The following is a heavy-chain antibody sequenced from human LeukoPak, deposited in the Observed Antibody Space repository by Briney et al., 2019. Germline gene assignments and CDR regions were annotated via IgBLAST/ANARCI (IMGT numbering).Heavy chain of an antibody. CDR2: IIPIFGTA. CDR1: GGTFISYA. V-gene: IGHV1-69*13. Sequence: ASVKVSCKASGGTFISYAISWVRQAPGQGLEWMGGIIPIFGTANYAQKFQGRVTITADESTSTAYMELSSLRSEDTAVYYCAAVRYCSSTSCYYFDYWGQGTLVTVSS. J-gene: IGHJ4*02. CDR3: AAVRYCSSTSCYYFDY. D-gene: IGHD2-2*01.